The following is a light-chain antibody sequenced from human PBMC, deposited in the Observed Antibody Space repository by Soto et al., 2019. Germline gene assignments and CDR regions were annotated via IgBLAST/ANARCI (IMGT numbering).Light chain of an antibody. CDR2: NVY. Sequence: QSVLTQPASVSGSPGQSITISCTGTSSDVGAYNFVSWHQQHPGKAPKLMIYNVYDRPSGISYRFSGSKSGNTASLTISGLQGEDEADYYCSEYTVSRTYVFGPGTNHRP. V-gene: IGLV2-14*03. CDR1: SSDVGAYNF. CDR3: SEYTVSRTYV. J-gene: IGLJ1*01.